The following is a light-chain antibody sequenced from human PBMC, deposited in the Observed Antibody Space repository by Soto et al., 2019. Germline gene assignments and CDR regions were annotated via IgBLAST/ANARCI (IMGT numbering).Light chain of an antibody. Sequence: QAVLTQPPSASGSPGQSVTISCSGTSGDVGGYDYVSWYQQRPGKAPKLLIYEVSKRPSGVPDRFSGSKSGNTASLTVSGLQAEDEADYYCSSDAGSNILVFGGGTQLTVL. CDR2: EVS. CDR1: SGDVGGYDY. V-gene: IGLV2-8*01. J-gene: IGLJ2*01. CDR3: SSDAGSNILV.